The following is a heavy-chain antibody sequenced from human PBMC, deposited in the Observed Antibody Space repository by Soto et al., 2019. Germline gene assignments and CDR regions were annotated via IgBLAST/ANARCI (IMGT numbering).Heavy chain of an antibody. Sequence: QVHLVQSGAEVKKPGASVKVSCKASGYVFTGYHIHWVRQAPGQGLEWMGWINPKSGGANIAQKFQGWVTLTRDTSISTTYMEVNRLTSNDTAVYYCVRDYYDGSASYGFEFWGQGTPVTVAS. J-gene: IGHJ3*01. CDR3: VRDYYDGSASYGFEF. CDR1: GYVFTGYH. D-gene: IGHD3-22*01. V-gene: IGHV1-2*04. CDR2: INPKSGGA.